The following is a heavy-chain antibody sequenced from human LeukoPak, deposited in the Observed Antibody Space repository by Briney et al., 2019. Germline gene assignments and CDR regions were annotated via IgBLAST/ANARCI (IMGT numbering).Heavy chain of an antibody. Sequence: GESLKISCKGSGYSFSSYWLGWVRQMPGKGLEWMGIIYPGDSDTRYSPSFQGQVTISADKSISTAYLQWSSLKASDTAIYYCARRGGSSWYWFDPWGQGTLVTVSS. J-gene: IGHJ5*02. CDR3: ARRGGSSWYWFDP. CDR2: IYPGDSDT. D-gene: IGHD6-13*01. V-gene: IGHV5-51*01. CDR1: GYSFSSYW.